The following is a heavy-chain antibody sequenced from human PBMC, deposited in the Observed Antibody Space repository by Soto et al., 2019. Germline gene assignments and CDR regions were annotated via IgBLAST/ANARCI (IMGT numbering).Heavy chain of an antibody. CDR3: ARDVVPAALYYFDY. Sequence: GGSLRLSCAASGFTFSSYAMHWVRQAPGKGLEWVAVISYDGSNKYYADSVKGRFTISRDNSKNTLYLQMNSLRAEDTAVYYCARDVVPAALYYFDYWRPGTLVTVSS. V-gene: IGHV3-30-3*01. CDR1: GFTFSSYA. D-gene: IGHD2-2*01. CDR2: ISYDGSNK. J-gene: IGHJ4*02.